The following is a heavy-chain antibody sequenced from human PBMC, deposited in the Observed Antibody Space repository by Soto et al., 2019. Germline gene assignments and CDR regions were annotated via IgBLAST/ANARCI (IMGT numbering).Heavy chain of an antibody. J-gene: IGHJ3*01. CDR3: ARSGSSGYHRYRLGSNDAGDV. D-gene: IGHD6-19*01. V-gene: IGHV3-48*02. CDR1: GFTFSSFT. CDR2: IGSSGITR. Sequence: EVQLVESGGGLVQPGGSLRLSCAASGFTFSSFTMNWVRQPPGQGQEWVSYIGSSGITRYHADSVKGRFTVSRDNARNSLYLQMNSLRDEDTALYYCARSGSSGYHRYRLGSNDAGDVGGQGTMVTVSP.